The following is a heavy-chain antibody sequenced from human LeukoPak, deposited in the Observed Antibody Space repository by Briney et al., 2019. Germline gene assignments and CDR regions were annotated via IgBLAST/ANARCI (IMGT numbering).Heavy chain of an antibody. V-gene: IGHV4-39*01. Sequence: PSETLSLTCTVSGASITTSSYYWGWTRQPPGKGLEWIGSIYYSGSTYYNPSLNSRVTISVDTSKNQFSLKLSSVTAADTAIYFCARQGLSSSSWPKRVRTPNWFDPWGQGTLVTVSS. CDR2: IYYSGST. CDR1: GASITTSSYY. D-gene: IGHD6-13*01. CDR3: ARQGLSSSSWPKRVRTPNWFDP. J-gene: IGHJ5*02.